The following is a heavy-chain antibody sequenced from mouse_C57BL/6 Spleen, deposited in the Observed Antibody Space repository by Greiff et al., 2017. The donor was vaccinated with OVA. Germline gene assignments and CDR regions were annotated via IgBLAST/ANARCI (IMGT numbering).Heavy chain of an antibody. CDR1: GFTFSDYY. CDR3: ARPPHYDYDLAWFAY. J-gene: IGHJ3*01. V-gene: IGHV5-12*01. D-gene: IGHD2-4*01. Sequence: EVKVEESGGGLVQPGGSLKLSCAASGFTFSDYYMYWVRQTPEKRLEWVAYISNGGGSTYYPDTVKGRFTISRDNAKNTLYLQMSRLKSEDTAMYYCARPPHYDYDLAWFAYWGQGTLVTVSA. CDR2: ISNGGGST.